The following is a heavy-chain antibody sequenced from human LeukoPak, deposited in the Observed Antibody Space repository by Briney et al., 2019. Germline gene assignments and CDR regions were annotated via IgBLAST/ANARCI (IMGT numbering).Heavy chain of an antibody. Sequence: SETLSLTCTVSGYSITSGYYWGWIRQPPGKGLEWIGEINHSGSTNYNPSLKSRVTISVDTSKNQFSLKLSSVTAADTAVYYCARRSSSWYGGWFDPWGQGTLVTVSS. CDR1: GYSITSGYY. J-gene: IGHJ5*02. CDR2: INHSGST. D-gene: IGHD6-13*01. V-gene: IGHV4-38-2*02. CDR3: ARRSSSWYGGWFDP.